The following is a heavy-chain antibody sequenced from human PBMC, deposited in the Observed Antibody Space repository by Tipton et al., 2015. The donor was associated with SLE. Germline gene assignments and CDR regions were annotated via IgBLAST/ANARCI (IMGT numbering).Heavy chain of an antibody. J-gene: IGHJ3*02. CDR2: ISYDGSNK. Sequence: RSLRLSCAASGFTFSSYGMHWVRQAPGKGLGWVAVISYDGSNKYYADSVKGRFTISRDNAKNSLYLQMNSLRAEDTAVYYCARGVEMATNRGAFDIWGQGTMVTVSS. V-gene: IGHV3-30*12. CDR1: GFTFSSYG. CDR3: ARGVEMATNRGAFDI. D-gene: IGHD5-24*01.